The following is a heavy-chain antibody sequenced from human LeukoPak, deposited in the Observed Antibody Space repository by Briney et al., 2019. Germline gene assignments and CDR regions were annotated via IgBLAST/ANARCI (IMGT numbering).Heavy chain of an antibody. CDR3: AKDRQWLEYNWFDP. J-gene: IGHJ5*02. D-gene: IGHD6-19*01. CDR2: ISSSGSTI. Sequence: GGSLRLSCAASGFTFSSYEMNWVRQAPGKGLEWVSYISSSGSTIYYADSVKGRFTISRDNAKNSLYLQMNSLRTEDTALYYCAKDRQWLEYNWFDPWGQGTLVTVSS. CDR1: GFTFSSYE. V-gene: IGHV3-48*03.